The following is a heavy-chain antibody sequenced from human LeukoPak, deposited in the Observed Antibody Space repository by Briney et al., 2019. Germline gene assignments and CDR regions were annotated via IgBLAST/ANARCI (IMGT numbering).Heavy chain of an antibody. CDR2: ISYDGSNK. D-gene: IGHD6-13*01. CDR1: GFTFSSYA. J-gene: IGHJ3*02. CDR3: AREIAAAWKLNDAFDI. V-gene: IGHV3-30-3*01. Sequence: GGSLRLSCVVSGFTFSSYAIIWVRQAPGKGLEWVAVISYDGSNKYYADSVKGRFTISRDNSKNTLYLQMNSLRAEDTAVYYCAREIAAAWKLNDAFDIWGQGTMVTVSS.